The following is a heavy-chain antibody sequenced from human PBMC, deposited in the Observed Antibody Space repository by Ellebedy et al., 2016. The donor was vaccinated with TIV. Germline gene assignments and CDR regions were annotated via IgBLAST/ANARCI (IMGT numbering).Heavy chain of an antibody. CDR3: VREKVAPGPDDTFYGMDV. Sequence: GESLKISCAASGFIFNSYAMHWVRQAPGKGLEWVAVVWYDENIKRIADSVKGLFTVSRDNSNRTLSLQMNSLTAEDTAVYYCVREKVAPGPDDTFYGMDVWGQGTTVTVSS. V-gene: IGHV3-33*08. CDR1: GFIFNSYA. J-gene: IGHJ6*02. D-gene: IGHD3-9*01. CDR2: VWYDENIK.